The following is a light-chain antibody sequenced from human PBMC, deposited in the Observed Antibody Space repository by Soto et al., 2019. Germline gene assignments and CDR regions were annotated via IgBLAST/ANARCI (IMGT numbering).Light chain of an antibody. CDR3: QQRRAWPRV. J-gene: IGKJ4*01. V-gene: IGKV3-11*01. CDR2: DAS. Sequence: EIVLTQSPATLSLSPGERATLSCRASQSVGTYLVWYQQKPGQAPRLLIYDASKRAIGIPDRFSGSGSGTDFTLTISSLDPGDSAVYYCQQRRAWPRVFGGGTRME. CDR1: QSVGTY.